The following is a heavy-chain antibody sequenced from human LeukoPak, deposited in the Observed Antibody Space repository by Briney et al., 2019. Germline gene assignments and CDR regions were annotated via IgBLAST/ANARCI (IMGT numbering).Heavy chain of an antibody. CDR2: INPNSGGT. V-gene: IGHV1-2*02. CDR3: ARRRYSGSSQHFDY. CDR1: GYTFTGYY. J-gene: IGHJ4*02. Sequence: GASVKVSCKASGYTFTGYYMHWVRQAPGQGLEWMGWINPNSGGTNYAQKFQGRVTMTRDTSISTAYMELSRLRSDDTAVYYCARRRYSGSSQHFDYWGQGTLVTVSS. D-gene: IGHD1-26*01.